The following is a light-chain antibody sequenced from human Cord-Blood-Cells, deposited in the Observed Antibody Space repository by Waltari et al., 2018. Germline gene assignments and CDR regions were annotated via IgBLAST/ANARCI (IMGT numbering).Light chain of an antibody. V-gene: IGLV2-14*01. CDR2: DVS. Sequence: QSALTQPASVSGSPGQPITIPCTGTSSDVGGYNYVSWYQPHPGKAPKLMIYDVSNRPSGVSNRFSGSKSGNTASLTISGLQAEDEADYYCSSYTSSSTLYVFGTGTKVTVL. CDR1: SSDVGGYNY. J-gene: IGLJ1*01. CDR3: SSYTSSSTLYV.